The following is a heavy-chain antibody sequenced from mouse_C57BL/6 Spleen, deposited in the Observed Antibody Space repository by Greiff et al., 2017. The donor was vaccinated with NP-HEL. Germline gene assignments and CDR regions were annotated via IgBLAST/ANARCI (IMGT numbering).Heavy chain of an antibody. D-gene: IGHD2-3*01. Sequence: VQLQQSGTELVKPGASVKLSCKASGYTFTSYWMHWVKQRPGQGLEWIGNINPSNGGTNYNEKFKSKAQLTVDKSSSTAYMQLSSLTSEDSAVYYCARAYGYYGAMDYWGQGTSVTVSS. CDR3: ARAYGYYGAMDY. CDR1: GYTFTSYW. CDR2: INPSNGGT. V-gene: IGHV1-53*01. J-gene: IGHJ4*01.